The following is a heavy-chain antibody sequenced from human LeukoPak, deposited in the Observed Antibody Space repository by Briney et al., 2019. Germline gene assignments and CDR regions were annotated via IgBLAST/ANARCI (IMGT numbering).Heavy chain of an antibody. J-gene: IGHJ3*02. D-gene: IGHD3-10*01. CDR1: GFTFSSYA. Sequence: GGSLRLSCAASGFTFSSYAMHWVRQAPGKGLEWVAVISYDGSNKYYADSVKGRFTISRDNSKNTLYLQMNSLRAEDTAVYYCARDYYGSGSSRGAHDAFDIWGQGTMVTVSS. V-gene: IGHV3-30-3*01. CDR3: ARDYYGSGSSRGAHDAFDI. CDR2: ISYDGSNK.